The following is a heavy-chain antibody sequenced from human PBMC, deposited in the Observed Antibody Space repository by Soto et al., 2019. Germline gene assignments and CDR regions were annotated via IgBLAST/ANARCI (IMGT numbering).Heavy chain of an antibody. D-gene: IGHD2-21*01. CDR1: GFTVGSNS. CDR2: IYSGGST. CDR3: ARDNKIDWDV. Sequence: EVQLVESGGGLVQPGGSLRLSCAASGFTVGSNSMSWVRQAPGKGLEWVSLIYSGGSTYYADSVKGRFTISRDNSKNTLYLQMNSLRVEDTAVYYCARDNKIDWDVWGQGTTVTVSS. V-gene: IGHV3-66*01. J-gene: IGHJ6*02.